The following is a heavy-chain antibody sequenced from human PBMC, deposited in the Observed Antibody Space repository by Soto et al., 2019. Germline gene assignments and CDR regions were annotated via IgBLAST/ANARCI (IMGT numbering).Heavy chain of an antibody. J-gene: IGHJ5*02. CDR2: ISAYNGNT. CDR1: GYTFTSYG. D-gene: IGHD2-2*01. Sequence: QVQLVQSGAEVKKPGASVKVSCKASGYTFTSYGISWVRQAPGQGLEWMGWISAYNGNTNYAQKLQGRATMTTDTSTSTAYMELRSLRSDDTAVYYCARRRANKWYPNWFDPWGQGTLVTVSS. V-gene: IGHV1-18*01. CDR3: ARRRANKWYPNWFDP.